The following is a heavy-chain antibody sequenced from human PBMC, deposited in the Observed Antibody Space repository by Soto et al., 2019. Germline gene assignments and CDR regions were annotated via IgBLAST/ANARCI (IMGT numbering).Heavy chain of an antibody. J-gene: IGHJ3*02. D-gene: IGHD3-22*01. CDR2: IWYDGSNK. V-gene: IGHV3-33*03. CDR1: GFTFSSYG. CDR3: ARGDYYDTSGPFSDAFDI. Sequence: GGSLRLSCAASGFTFSSYGMHWVRQAPGKGLEWVAVIWYDGSNKYYADSVKGRFTISRDNAKNSVYLQMNSLRAEDTAVYFCARGDYYDTSGPFSDAFDIWGQGTMVTVSS.